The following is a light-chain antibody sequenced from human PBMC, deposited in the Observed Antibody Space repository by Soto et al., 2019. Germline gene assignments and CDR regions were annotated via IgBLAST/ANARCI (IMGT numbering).Light chain of an antibody. CDR2: GNK. CDR1: ISNIGADYD. V-gene: IGLV1-40*01. CDR3: QSFDTRLNTVV. Sequence: QSVVTQPPSVSGATGQRVTISCTGRISNIGADYDVHWYQHFPGRAPKLLIYGNKNRPSGVPDRFSGTKSGTSAYLDITGLQAEDEADYYCQSFDTRLNTVVFGGGTKLTV. J-gene: IGLJ2*01.